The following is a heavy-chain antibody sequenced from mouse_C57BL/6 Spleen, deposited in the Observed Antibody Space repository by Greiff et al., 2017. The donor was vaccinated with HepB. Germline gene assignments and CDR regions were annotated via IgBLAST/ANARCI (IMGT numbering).Heavy chain of an antibody. CDR2: IHPNSGST. J-gene: IGHJ2*01. CDR1: GYTFTSYW. Sequence: QVQLQQPGAELVKPGASVKLSCKASGYTFTSYWMHWVKQRPGQGLEWIGMIHPNSGSTNYNEKFKSKATLTVDTSSSTAYMQLSSLTSEDSAVYYCARSEGCTSYYFDYWGQGTTLTVSS. CDR3: ARSEGCTSYYFDY. V-gene: IGHV1-64*01.